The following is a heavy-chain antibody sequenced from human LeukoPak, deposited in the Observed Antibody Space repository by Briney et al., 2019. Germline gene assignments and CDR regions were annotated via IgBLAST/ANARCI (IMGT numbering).Heavy chain of an antibody. CDR2: VKQDGSEK. CDR3: ASYYYYYMDV. Sequence: QTGGSLRLSCAASGFTFSSYWMSWVRQAPGKGLEWVANVKQDGSEKYYVDSVKGRFTISRDNAKNSLYLQMNSLRAEDTAVCYCASYYYYYMDVWGKGTTVTVSS. J-gene: IGHJ6*03. V-gene: IGHV3-7*01. CDR1: GFTFSSYW.